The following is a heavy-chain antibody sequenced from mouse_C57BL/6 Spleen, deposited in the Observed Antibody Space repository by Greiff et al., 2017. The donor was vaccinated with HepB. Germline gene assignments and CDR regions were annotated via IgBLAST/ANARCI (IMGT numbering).Heavy chain of an antibody. Sequence: QVTLKECGPGILQPSQTLSLTCSFSGFSLSTFGMGVGWIRQPSGKGLEWLAHIWWDDDKYYNPALKSRLTISKDTSKNQVFLKIANVDTADTATYYCARIQDYSNPWYFDVWGTGTTVTVSS. V-gene: IGHV8-8*01. CDR2: IWWDDDK. CDR3: ARIQDYSNPWYFDV. J-gene: IGHJ1*03. D-gene: IGHD2-5*01. CDR1: GFSLSTFGMG.